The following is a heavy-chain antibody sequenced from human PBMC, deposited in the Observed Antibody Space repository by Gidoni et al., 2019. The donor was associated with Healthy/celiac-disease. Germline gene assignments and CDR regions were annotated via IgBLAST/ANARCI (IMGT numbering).Heavy chain of an antibody. CDR2: ISSSSSYI. CDR1: GFTFRSYS. J-gene: IGHJ4*02. Sequence: EVQLVESGGGLVKPGGSLRLSCAASGFTFRSYSMNWVRKAPGKGLEWVSSISSSSSYIYYADSVKGRFTISRDNAKNSRYLQMNSLRAEDTAVYYCASGHYDFWSGYQTTDYWGQGTLVTVSS. D-gene: IGHD3-3*01. CDR3: ASGHYDFWSGYQTTDY. V-gene: IGHV3-21*01.